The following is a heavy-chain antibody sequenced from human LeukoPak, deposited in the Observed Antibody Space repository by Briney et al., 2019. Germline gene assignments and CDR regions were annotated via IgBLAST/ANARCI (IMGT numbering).Heavy chain of an antibody. V-gene: IGHV1-69*05. CDR2: IIPIFGTA. J-gene: IGHJ4*02. D-gene: IGHD3-3*01. Sequence: EASVKVSCKASGGTFSSYAISWVRQAPGQGPEWMGGIIPIFGTANYAQKFQGRVTITTDESTSTAYMELSSLRSEDTAVYYCAADFWSGYYVYYFDYWGQGTLVTVSS. CDR3: AADFWSGYYVYYFDY. CDR1: GGTFSSYA.